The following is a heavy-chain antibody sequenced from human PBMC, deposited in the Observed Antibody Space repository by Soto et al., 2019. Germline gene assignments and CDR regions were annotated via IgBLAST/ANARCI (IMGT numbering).Heavy chain of an antibody. D-gene: IGHD3-3*01. Sequence: QVQLVQSGAEVKKPGASVKVSCKASGYTFTSHDINWVRQATGQGLEWMGWMNPNSGNTGYAQKFQGRVTMTWNTSISTAYMELSSLRSEDTAVYYCARGPRDYDFWSGYYTRSFDYWGQGTLVTVSS. J-gene: IGHJ4*02. CDR1: GYTFTSHD. CDR3: ARGPRDYDFWSGYYTRSFDY. V-gene: IGHV1-8*01. CDR2: MNPNSGNT.